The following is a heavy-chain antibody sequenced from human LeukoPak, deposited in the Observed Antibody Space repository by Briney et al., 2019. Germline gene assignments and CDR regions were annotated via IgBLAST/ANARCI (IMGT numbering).Heavy chain of an antibody. V-gene: IGHV1-18*01. J-gene: IGHJ4*02. CDR3: ARGDYGDNPDY. D-gene: IGHD4-23*01. CDR1: GYTFTNYG. Sequence: ASVKVSCRASGYTFTNYGINGVRDAPGQGLEWMGWISGYNGNTNYAQKLQGRVTMTTDTSTTTAYMELRSLRSDDTAMYYCARGDYGDNPDYWGQGTLVTVSS. CDR2: ISGYNGNT.